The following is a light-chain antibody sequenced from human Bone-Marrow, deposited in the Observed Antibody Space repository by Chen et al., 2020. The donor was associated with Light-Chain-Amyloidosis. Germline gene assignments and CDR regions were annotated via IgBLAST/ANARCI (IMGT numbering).Light chain of an antibody. CDR3: QQLNFLPPT. CDR1: QDIASY. Sequence: IQLTQSPSSLSASEGHRVTITCRPSQDIASYLAWYQQKPGKAPKLLIHAASTLHSGVPSRFSGSGSGTDFTLTISSLQAEDFATYHCQQLNFLPPTFGPGTKVDMK. J-gene: IGKJ3*01. CDR2: AAS. V-gene: IGKV1-9*01.